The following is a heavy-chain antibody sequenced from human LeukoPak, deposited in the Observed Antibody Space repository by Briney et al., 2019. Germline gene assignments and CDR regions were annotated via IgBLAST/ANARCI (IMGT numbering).Heavy chain of an antibody. Sequence: PGGSLGLSCAASGFTFSSYWMSWVRQAPGKGLEWVASIKQGGSEKYYVDSVKGRFTISRDNAKNSLYLQMNSLRAEDTALYYCARAPGEGWFDPWGQGTLVTVSS. CDR1: GFTFSSYW. D-gene: IGHD4-17*01. V-gene: IGHV3-7*01. CDR2: IKQGGSEK. J-gene: IGHJ5*02. CDR3: ARAPGEGWFDP.